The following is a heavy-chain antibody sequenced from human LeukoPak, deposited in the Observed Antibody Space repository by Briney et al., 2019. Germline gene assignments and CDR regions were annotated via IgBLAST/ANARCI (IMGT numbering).Heavy chain of an antibody. D-gene: IGHD2-15*01. CDR2: IRSKAYGGTT. CDR3: TRDPPPPPGYCSGGSCRYYYYMDV. Sequence: PGGSLRLSCTASGFTFGDYAMSWFRQAPGKGLEWVGFIRSKAYGGTTEYAASVKGRFTISRDDSKSIAYLQMNSLKTEDTAVYYCTRDPPPPPGYCSGGSCRYYYYMDVWGKGTTVTVSS. CDR1: GFTFGDYA. V-gene: IGHV3-49*03. J-gene: IGHJ6*03.